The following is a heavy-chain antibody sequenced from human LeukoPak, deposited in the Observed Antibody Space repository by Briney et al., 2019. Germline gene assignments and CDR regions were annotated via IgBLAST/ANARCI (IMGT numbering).Heavy chain of an antibody. CDR2: IHTSETYT. D-gene: IGHD6-6*01. V-gene: IGHV3-21*01. CDR1: GFTFSNYL. J-gene: IGHJ4*02. CDR3: ARDSSSSSRFDY. Sequence: GGSLRLSCAASGFTFSNYLMAWVRQVPGMGLEWVATIHTSETYTYYADSVKGRFTISRDNSKNTLYLQMNSLRAEDTAVYYCARDSSSSSRFDYWGQGTLVTVSS.